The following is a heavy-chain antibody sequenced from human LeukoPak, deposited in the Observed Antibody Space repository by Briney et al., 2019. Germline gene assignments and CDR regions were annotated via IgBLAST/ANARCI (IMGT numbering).Heavy chain of an antibody. CDR2: IQKDGSQK. CDR3: ATVAGYFDY. Sequence: GGSLRLSCAASGFTFSSSWMTWVRQAPGKGLEWVASIQKDGSQKYYLESVKGRFTISRDNTKNSLYLHMSSLRADDTAVYFCATVAGYFDYWGQGTLVTVSS. CDR1: GFTFSSSW. V-gene: IGHV3-7*01. J-gene: IGHJ4*02. D-gene: IGHD2-21*01.